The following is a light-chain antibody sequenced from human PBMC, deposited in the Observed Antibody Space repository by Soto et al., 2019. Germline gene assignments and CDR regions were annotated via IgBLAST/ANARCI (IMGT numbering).Light chain of an antibody. CDR1: SSNIGAGYD. J-gene: IGLJ1*01. CDR2: GNS. CDR3: QSYDSSLSVV. Sequence: QAVVTQPPSVSGAPGQRVTISSTGSSSNIGAGYDVHWYQQLPGTAPKLLIYGNSNRPSGVPDRFSGSKSGTSASLAITGLQAEDEADYYCQSYDSSLSVVFGTGTKVTVL. V-gene: IGLV1-40*01.